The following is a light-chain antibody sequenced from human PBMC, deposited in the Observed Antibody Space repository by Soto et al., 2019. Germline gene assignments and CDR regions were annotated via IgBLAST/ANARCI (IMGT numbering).Light chain of an antibody. CDR1: QSVSNNY. CDR2: GAS. CDR3: QQYGSSPWP. Sequence: EIVLTQSPGTLSLSPGERATLSCRASQSVSNNYLAWYQQKPGQSPRLLIYGASSRATGIPDRFSGSGSGTDFTLTISRLEPADFAVYYCQQYGSSPWPFGQGTKVEIK. J-gene: IGKJ1*01. V-gene: IGKV3-20*01.